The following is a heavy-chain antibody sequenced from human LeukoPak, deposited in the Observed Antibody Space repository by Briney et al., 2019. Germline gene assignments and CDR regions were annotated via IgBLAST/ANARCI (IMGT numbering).Heavy chain of an antibody. CDR3: ARREALWGYFDY. CDR2: IYHSGST. Sequence: PSETLSLTCTVSGGSISSSSYYWGWIRQPPGKGLEWIGSIYHSGSTYYNPSLKSRVTISVDTSKNQFSLKLSSVTAADTAVYYCARREALWGYFDYWGQGTLVTVSS. CDR1: GGSISSSSYY. V-gene: IGHV4-39*01. D-gene: IGHD7-27*01. J-gene: IGHJ4*02.